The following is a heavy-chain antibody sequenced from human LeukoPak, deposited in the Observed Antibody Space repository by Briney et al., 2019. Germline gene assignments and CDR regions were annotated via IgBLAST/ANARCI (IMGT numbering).Heavy chain of an antibody. CDR2: IYSGGST. V-gene: IGHV3-53*01. Sequence: GGSLRLSCAASGFTVSSNYMSWVRQAPGKGLEWVSVIYSGGSTYYADSVKGRFTISRDNSKNTLYLQMNSLRAEDTAVYYCAMTVVAATPAGLDYWGQGTLVTVSS. D-gene: IGHD2-15*01. CDR3: AMTVVAATPAGLDY. CDR1: GFTVSSNY. J-gene: IGHJ4*02.